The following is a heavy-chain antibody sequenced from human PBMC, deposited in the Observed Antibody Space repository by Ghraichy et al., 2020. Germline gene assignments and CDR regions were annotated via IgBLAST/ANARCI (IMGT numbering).Heavy chain of an antibody. J-gene: IGHJ4*02. Sequence: GGSLRLSCAASGFTFRSHAMSWVRQAPGKGLEWVSSISGSGGSTYYADSVKGRFTISRDDSKNTLYLQMNSLRAEDTAVYYCAKDQDYYGSGSSFDYWGQGILVTVSS. D-gene: IGHD3-10*01. V-gene: IGHV3-23*01. CDR3: AKDQDYYGSGSSFDY. CDR2: ISGSGGST. CDR1: GFTFRSHA.